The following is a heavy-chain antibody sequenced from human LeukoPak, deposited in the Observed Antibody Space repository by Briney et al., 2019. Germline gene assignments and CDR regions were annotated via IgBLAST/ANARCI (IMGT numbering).Heavy chain of an antibody. Sequence: MTSETLSLTCTVSGYSISSGYYWGWIRQPPGKGLEWIGNIYHSGSTYYNPSLKSRVTISVDTSKNQFSLNLSSVTAADTAVYYCARDSHNYYDGSGYYYHFDYWGQGTLVTVSS. V-gene: IGHV4-38-2*02. J-gene: IGHJ4*02. D-gene: IGHD3-22*01. CDR2: IYHSGST. CDR1: GYSISSGYY. CDR3: ARDSHNYYDGSGYYYHFDY.